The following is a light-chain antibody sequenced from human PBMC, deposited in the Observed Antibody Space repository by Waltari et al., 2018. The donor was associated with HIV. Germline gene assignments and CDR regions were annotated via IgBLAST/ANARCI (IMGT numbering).Light chain of an antibody. Sequence: NFMLTQPPSVSESPGKTVTISCTRSSGSIASNYVQWYPQRPVHAPTTLIYEDDQRPSGVPDRFSGSIDTSSNSASLTISGLKTEDEADYYCQSFDTSNQWIFGGGTKLTVL. J-gene: IGLJ2*01. CDR3: QSFDTSNQWI. V-gene: IGLV6-57*03. CDR1: SGSIASNY. CDR2: EDD.